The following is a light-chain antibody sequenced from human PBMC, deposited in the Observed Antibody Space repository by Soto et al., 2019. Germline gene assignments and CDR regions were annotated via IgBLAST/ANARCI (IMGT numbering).Light chain of an antibody. CDR2: DVS. V-gene: IGKV3-11*01. CDR3: QQRRSSLT. J-gene: IGKJ4*01. CDR1: QSVSTY. Sequence: IVLTQSPATLSLSPGERATLSCRASQSVSTYLAWYQQKSGQAPRLLIYDVSKRATGIPPRFSGSGAGTDCTLTISSLEPEDSATYYCQQRRSSLTFGGGTKVEIK.